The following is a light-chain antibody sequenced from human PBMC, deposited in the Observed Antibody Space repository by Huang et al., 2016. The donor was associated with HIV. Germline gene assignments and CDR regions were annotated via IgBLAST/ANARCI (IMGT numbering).Light chain of an antibody. Sequence: DIQMTQSPSSVSASVGDRVTITCRASKGISSWLAWYQQKPGKAPKLLIYAASSLQSGVPSRFSGSGSGTDFTLIISSLQPEDFATYYCQQAYSFPLSFGPGTKVDIK. CDR3: QQAYSFPLS. CDR2: AAS. CDR1: KGISSW. V-gene: IGKV1-12*01. J-gene: IGKJ3*01.